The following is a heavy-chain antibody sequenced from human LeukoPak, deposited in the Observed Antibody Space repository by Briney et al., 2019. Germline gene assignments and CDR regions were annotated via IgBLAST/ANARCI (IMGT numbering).Heavy chain of an antibody. D-gene: IGHD1-26*01. Sequence: GGSLRLSCTASGFIFSSYAMSWVRQAPGKGLEWVSAISGSGGSTYYADSVKGRFTISRDNSKNTLYLQMNSLRAEDTAVYYCAKFDGSKWELRPRKGYYFDYWGQGTLVTVSS. CDR1: GFIFSSYA. CDR2: ISGSGGST. V-gene: IGHV3-23*01. CDR3: AKFDGSKWELRPRKGYYFDY. J-gene: IGHJ4*02.